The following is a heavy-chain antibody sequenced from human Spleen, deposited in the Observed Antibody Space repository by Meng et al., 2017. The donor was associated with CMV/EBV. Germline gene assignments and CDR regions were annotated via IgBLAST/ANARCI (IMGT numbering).Heavy chain of an antibody. CDR3: ANARFEYSSSYFDS. CDR1: GFTFSSYG. V-gene: IGHV3-30*02. D-gene: IGHD6-6*01. CDR2: IRYDGTTQ. Sequence: GESLKISCVASGFTFSSYGMRWVRQAPGKGLEWVTFIRYDGTTQYYIDSVKGRFTISRDNSKNTMYLQMNSLRAEDTALYYCANARFEYSSSYFDSWGQGTLVTVSS. J-gene: IGHJ4*02.